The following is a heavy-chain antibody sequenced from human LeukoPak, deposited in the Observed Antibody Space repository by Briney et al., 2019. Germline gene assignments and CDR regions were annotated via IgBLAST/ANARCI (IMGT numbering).Heavy chain of an antibody. CDR3: ARVCHWDADNTRGDPVDY. D-gene: IGHD1-1*01. CDR2: ITPYNGNT. Sequence: ASVKVSCKSSGYTFTGYGITWVRQAPGKGLEWMGWITPYNGNTNYAQKLQGRVTMTTDTSTSTAYMELRSLTSDDTAVYYCARVCHWDADNTRGDPVDYWGQGTLVTVSS. J-gene: IGHJ4*02. CDR1: GYTFTGYG. V-gene: IGHV1-18*01.